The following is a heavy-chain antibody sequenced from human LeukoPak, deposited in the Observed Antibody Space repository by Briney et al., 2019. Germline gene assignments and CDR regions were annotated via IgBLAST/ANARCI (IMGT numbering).Heavy chain of an antibody. V-gene: IGHV1-18*01. Sequence: ASVKVSCKVSGYTFNNYGIIWVRQAPGQGLEWVGRISVHNGNTKYGQKFQGRVTLTTDTSTSTAYMELRSLRSDDTAVYFCARDMHYRVLDSGDYHFDYWGQGTRVTVSS. CDR3: ARDMHYRVLDSGDYHFDY. CDR1: GYTFNNYG. D-gene: IGHD4-17*01. CDR2: ISVHNGNT. J-gene: IGHJ4*02.